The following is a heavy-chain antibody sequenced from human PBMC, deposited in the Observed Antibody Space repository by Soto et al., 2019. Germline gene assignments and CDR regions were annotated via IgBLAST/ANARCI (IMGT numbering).Heavy chain of an antibody. CDR2: IYGGEST. D-gene: IGHD1-26*01. CDR3: ARGDSGSIYVS. Sequence: EVQLVESGGGLVQPGGSLRLSCAASGFTVNNNYMTWIRQAPGKGLEWVSVIYGGESTMYADSVKGRFTISRDSSQNTVYLQMSSLRDGEAAVYYCARGDSGSIYVSWGQGTLVTVSS. V-gene: IGHV3-66*01. J-gene: IGHJ5*02. CDR1: GFTVNNNY.